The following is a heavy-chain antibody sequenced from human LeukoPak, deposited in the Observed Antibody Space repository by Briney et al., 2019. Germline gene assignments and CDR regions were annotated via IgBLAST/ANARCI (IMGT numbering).Heavy chain of an antibody. J-gene: IGHJ4*02. CDR3: ARDYSSGWYQFDY. CDR2: ISSSSNYI. CDR1: GFTFSTYS. D-gene: IGHD6-19*01. Sequence: GGSLRLSCAASGFTFSTYSMNWVRQAPGKGLEWVSSISSSSNYIYYADSVKGRFTISRDNAKNSLYLQMNSLRAEDTAIYYCARDYSSGWYQFDYWGQGTLVTVSS. V-gene: IGHV3-21*01.